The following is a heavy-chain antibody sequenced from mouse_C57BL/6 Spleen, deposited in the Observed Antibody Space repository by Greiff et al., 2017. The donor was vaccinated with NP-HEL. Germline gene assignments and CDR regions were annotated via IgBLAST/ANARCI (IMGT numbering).Heavy chain of an antibody. CDR1: GFTFSDYG. V-gene: IGHV5-17*01. Sequence: EVQRVESGGGLVKPGGSLKLSCAASGFTFSDYGMHWVRQAPEKGLEWVAYISSGSSTIYYADTVKGRFTISRDNAKNTMFLQMTSLRSEDTAMYYCATNYYGSSYEDMDYWGKGTSVTVSS. D-gene: IGHD1-1*01. CDR3: ATNYYGSSYEDMDY. CDR2: ISSGSSTI. J-gene: IGHJ4*01.